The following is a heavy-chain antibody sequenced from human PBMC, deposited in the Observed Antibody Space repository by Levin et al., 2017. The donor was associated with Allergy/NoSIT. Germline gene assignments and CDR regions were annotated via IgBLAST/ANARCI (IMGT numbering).Heavy chain of an antibody. V-gene: IGHV3-7*04. D-gene: IGHD5-12*01. J-gene: IGHJ4*02. CDR1: GFTFSSYW. Sequence: PGGSLRLSCAASGFTFSSYWMSWVRQAPGKGLEWVANIKQDGSEKYYVDSVKGRFTISRDNAKNSLYLQMNSLRAEDTAVYYCARDGLVAVDIVATTGGYFDYWGQGTLVTVSS. CDR2: IKQDGSEK. CDR3: ARDGLVAVDIVATTGGYFDY.